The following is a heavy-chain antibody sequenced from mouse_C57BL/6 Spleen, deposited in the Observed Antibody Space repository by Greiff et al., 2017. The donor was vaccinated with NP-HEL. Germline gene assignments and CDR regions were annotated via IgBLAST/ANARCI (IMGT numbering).Heavy chain of an antibody. J-gene: IGHJ4*01. CDR1: GYTFTSYW. V-gene: IGHV1-52*01. CDR2: IDPSDSET. D-gene: IGHD1-1*01. Sequence: QVQLQQPGAELVRPGSSVKLSCKASGYTFTSYWMHWVKQRPIQGLEWIGNIDPSDSETHYNQQFKDKATLTVDKSYSTAYMQLSSLTSEDSAVYYCAIGGNLLLRNYYAMDYWGQGTSVTVSS. CDR3: AIGGNLLLRNYYAMDY.